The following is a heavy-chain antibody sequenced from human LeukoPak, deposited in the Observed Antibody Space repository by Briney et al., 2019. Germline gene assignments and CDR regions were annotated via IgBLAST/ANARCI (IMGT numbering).Heavy chain of an antibody. V-gene: IGHV4-4*02. CDR3: ARGGAARLHFQN. CDR2: IYHSGST. CDR1: GGSISSSNW. D-gene: IGHD6-6*01. Sequence: SETLSLTCAVSGGSISSSNWWSWVRQPPGKGLEWIGEIYHSGSTNYNPSLKSRVTISVDTSKNQFSLNLNSVTAADTAVYYCARGGAARLHFQNWGQGTLVTVSS. J-gene: IGHJ1*01.